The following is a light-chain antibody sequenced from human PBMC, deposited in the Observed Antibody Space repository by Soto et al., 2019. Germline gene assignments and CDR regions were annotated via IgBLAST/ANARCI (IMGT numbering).Light chain of an antibody. CDR1: RSDVGGYKH. Sequence: QSALTQPASGSGSPGQSISISCTGTRSDVGGYKHVSWYQQHPGKVPRLIIFDVSSRPSGVSHRFSGSKSGDTASLTISGLQAEDEADYYCSSYTSVNLYVFGTGTKVTVL. CDR3: SSYTSVNLYV. CDR2: DVS. J-gene: IGLJ1*01. V-gene: IGLV2-14*03.